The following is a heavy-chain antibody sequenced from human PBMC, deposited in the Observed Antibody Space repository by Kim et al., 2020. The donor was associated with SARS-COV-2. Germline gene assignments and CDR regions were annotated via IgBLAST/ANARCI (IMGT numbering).Heavy chain of an antibody. CDR3: ARTSGYYDSSGYSFDY. D-gene: IGHD3-22*01. J-gene: IGHJ4*02. V-gene: IGHV3-21*01. Sequence: SVKGRFTIARDNAKNSLYLQMNSLRAEDTAVYYCARTSGYYDSSGYSFDYWGQGTLVTVSS.